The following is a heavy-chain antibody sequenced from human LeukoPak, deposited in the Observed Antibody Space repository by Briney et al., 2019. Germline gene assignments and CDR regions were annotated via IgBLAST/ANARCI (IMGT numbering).Heavy chain of an antibody. V-gene: IGHV3-23*01. CDR2: ISGSGGST. D-gene: IGHD3-22*01. CDR3: AKPDYYDSSGYGGNFDY. Sequence: GGSLRLSCAASGFTFSSYAMSWVRQAPGKGLEWVSAISGSGGSTYYADSVKGRFTISRDNSKNTLYLQMNSLRAEDTAVYYCAKPDYYDSSGYGGNFDYWGQGTLVTVSS. CDR1: GFTFSSYA. J-gene: IGHJ4*02.